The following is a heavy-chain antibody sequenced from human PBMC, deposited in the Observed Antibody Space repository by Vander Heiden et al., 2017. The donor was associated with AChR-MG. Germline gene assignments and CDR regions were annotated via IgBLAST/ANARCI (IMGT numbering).Heavy chain of an antibody. CDR2: ISSSGSTI. V-gene: IGHV3-11*01. J-gene: IGHJ6*02. Sequence: QVQLVESGGGLVKPGGSLRLSCAASGFTFSHYYLGWIRQAPGKGLEWVSYISSSGSTIYYADSVKGRFTISRDNAKNSLYLQMNSLRAEDTAVYYCARDHLGFLEWSSYYYGMDVWGQGTTVTVSS. CDR3: ARDHLGFLEWSSYYYGMDV. CDR1: GFTFSHYY. D-gene: IGHD3-3*01.